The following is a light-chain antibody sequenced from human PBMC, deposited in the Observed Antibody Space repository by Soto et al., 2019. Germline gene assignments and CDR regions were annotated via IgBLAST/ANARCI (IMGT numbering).Light chain of an antibody. CDR2: DAS. V-gene: IGKV1-33*01. J-gene: IGKJ4*01. CDR3: QQYDNLPLT. Sequence: DIQMTQSPSSLSASVGDRVTITCQASQDISNYLNWYQQKPGKAPKLLIYDASNLETGVPSRFSVSGSVTDFTFTISSLQPEDSATYYGQQYDNLPLTFGGGTKVESK. CDR1: QDISNY.